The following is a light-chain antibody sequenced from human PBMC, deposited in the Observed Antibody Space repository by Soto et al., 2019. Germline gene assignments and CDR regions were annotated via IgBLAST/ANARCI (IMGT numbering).Light chain of an antibody. CDR2: GES. J-gene: IGKJ1*01. V-gene: IGKV3-20*01. CDR3: QQYGSSPST. CDR1: QSVSSNF. Sequence: EIVLTQPPGTLSLSPGERGTLSCRASQSVSSNFLAWYQQKPGQAPRLLIFGESTRATGIPDRFSGSGSGTDLTLTISGLEPEDFAVYYCQQYGSSPSTFGQGTKVDI.